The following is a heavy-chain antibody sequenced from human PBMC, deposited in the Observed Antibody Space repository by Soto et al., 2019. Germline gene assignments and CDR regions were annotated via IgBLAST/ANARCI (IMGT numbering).Heavy chain of an antibody. CDR3: ATSIDYGSGSYYFDY. CDR1: GFTFSSYA. Sequence: PGGSLRLSCAASGFTFSSYAMSWVRQAPGKGLEWVSAISGSGGSTYYADSVKGRFTISRDNSKNTLYLQMNSLRAEDTAVYYCATSIDYGSGSYYFDYWGQGTLVTVSS. J-gene: IGHJ4*02. V-gene: IGHV3-23*01. CDR2: ISGSGGST. D-gene: IGHD3-10*01.